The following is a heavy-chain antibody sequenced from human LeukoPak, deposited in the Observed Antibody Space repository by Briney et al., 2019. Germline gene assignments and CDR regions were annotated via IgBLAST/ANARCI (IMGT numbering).Heavy chain of an antibody. CDR1: GGSFSGYY. D-gene: IGHD6-19*01. CDR3: ARDKRVAVAGTYIYYYYMDV. Sequence: PSETLSLTCAVYGGSFSGYYWSWIRQPPGKGLEWIGEINHSGSTYYNPSLKSRVTISVDTSKNQFSLKLSSVTAADTAVYYCARDKRVAVAGTYIYYYYMDVWGNGTTVTISS. J-gene: IGHJ6*03. V-gene: IGHV4-34*01. CDR2: INHSGST.